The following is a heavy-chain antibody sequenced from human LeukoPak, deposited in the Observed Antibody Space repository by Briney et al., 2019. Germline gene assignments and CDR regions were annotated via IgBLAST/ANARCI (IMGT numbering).Heavy chain of an antibody. J-gene: IGHJ4*02. D-gene: IGHD5-18*01. CDR3: ARDSIQLWLVDY. CDR2: ISSSGSTI. CDR1: GFTFSDYY. V-gene: IGHV3-11*04. Sequence: GGSLRLSCAASGFTFSDYYMSWIRQAPGKGLQWVSYISSSGSTIYYADSVKGRFTISRDNAKNSLYLQMNSLRAEDTAVYYSARDSIQLWLVDYWGQGTLVTVSS.